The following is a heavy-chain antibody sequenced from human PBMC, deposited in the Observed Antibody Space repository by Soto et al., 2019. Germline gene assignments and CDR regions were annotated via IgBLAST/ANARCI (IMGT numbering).Heavy chain of an antibody. J-gene: IGHJ4*02. Sequence: PSETLSLTCAVSGYSISSSNWWGWIRQPPGKGLEWIGYIYYSGTTYYNPSLKSRVTMSVDTSKNQFSLKLTSVTAVDTAVYYCARSMHYSDGSNYSPFDYWGQGTLVTVSS. CDR3: ARSMHYSDGSNYSPFDY. CDR2: IYYSGTT. D-gene: IGHD3-22*01. CDR1: GYSISSSNW. V-gene: IGHV4-28*01.